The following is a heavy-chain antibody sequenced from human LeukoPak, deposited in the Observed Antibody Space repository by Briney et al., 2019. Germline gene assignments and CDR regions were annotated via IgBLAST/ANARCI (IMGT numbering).Heavy chain of an antibody. J-gene: IGHJ4*02. CDR2: IYYVGST. CDR3: ARQASSSIGRLDY. Sequence: PSETLSLTCTVSGGSISSNNYYWGWIRQPPGNWLEWIGSIYYVGSTYYNPSLKSRVTISVDTSKNQFSLKLSSVTAADTAVYYCARQASSSIGRLDYWGQGTLVTVSS. D-gene: IGHD6-6*01. V-gene: IGHV4-39*01. CDR1: GGSISSNNYY.